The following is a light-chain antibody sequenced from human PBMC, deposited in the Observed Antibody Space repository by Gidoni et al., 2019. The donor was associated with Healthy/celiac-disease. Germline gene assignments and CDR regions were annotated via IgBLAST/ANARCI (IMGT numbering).Light chain of an antibody. V-gene: IGKV3-15*01. CDR2: GAS. CDR1: QSVNSN. J-gene: IGKJ1*01. CDR3: QKYNNWPL. Sequence: EIVMTQSPATLSVSPGERATLSCRASQSVNSNLAWYQQKPGQAPRLLIYGASTRATGIPARFSGSGSGTEFTLTISSLQSEDFAVYYCQKYNNWPLFGQGTKVEIK.